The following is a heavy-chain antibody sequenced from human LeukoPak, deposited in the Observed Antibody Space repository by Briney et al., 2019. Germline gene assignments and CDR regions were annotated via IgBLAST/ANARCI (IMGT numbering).Heavy chain of an antibody. CDR3: ARDADHYYGSGSYFVDY. D-gene: IGHD3-10*01. Sequence: GASVKVSCKASGYTFTSYGVTWVRQAPGQGLEWMGWISAYNGKTDYAQQLQGRVTMTTDTSTNTAYMELRSLRSDDTAAYYCARDADHYYGSGSYFVDYWGQGTLVTVSS. J-gene: IGHJ4*02. CDR1: GYTFTSYG. V-gene: IGHV1-18*01. CDR2: ISAYNGKT.